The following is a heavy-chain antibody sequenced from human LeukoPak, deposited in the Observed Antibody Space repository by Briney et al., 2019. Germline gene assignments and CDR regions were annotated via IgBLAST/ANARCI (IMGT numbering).Heavy chain of an antibody. CDR3: TRDFRWASDY. Sequence: AGGSLRLSCAASGFTFTSYGMKWVRQAPGKGLQWGAHISDGSYSIYYAESVKGRFAISRDNDKKSIYLQMNSLKTEDTAFYYCTRDFRWASDYWGQGTLVTVSS. CDR1: GFTFTSYG. V-gene: IGHV3-48*01. D-gene: IGHD6-13*01. J-gene: IGHJ4*02. CDR2: ISDGSYSI.